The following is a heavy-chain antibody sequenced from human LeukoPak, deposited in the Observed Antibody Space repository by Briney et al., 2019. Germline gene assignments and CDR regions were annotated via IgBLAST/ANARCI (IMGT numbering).Heavy chain of an antibody. V-gene: IGHV1-3*01. D-gene: IGHD6-13*01. CDR2: INAGNGNT. CDR3: ARHPPIAAAGTWYNWFDP. Sequence: GASVKVSCKASGYTFTYYAMHWVRQAPGQRLEWVGWINAGNGNTKSSQKFQGRVTITTDESTSTAYMELSSLRSEDTAVYYCARHPPIAAAGTWYNWFDPWGQGTLVTVSS. J-gene: IGHJ5*02. CDR1: GYTFTYYA.